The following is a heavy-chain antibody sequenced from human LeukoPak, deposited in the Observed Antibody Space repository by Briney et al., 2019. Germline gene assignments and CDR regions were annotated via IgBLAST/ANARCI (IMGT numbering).Heavy chain of an antibody. V-gene: IGHV3-48*03. J-gene: IGHJ4*02. CDR3: ARRGVGGSHFDY. Sequence: GGSLKLFCAGSGFTFSDYQMTWVRQAPGKGLEWLSYISSSGSSKYYADSVKGRFTISRDNAKNSLYLQTNSLRAEDTAVYYCARRGVGGSHFDYTGQGILVTVSS. D-gene: IGHD3-10*01. CDR1: GFTFSDYQ. CDR2: ISSSGSSK.